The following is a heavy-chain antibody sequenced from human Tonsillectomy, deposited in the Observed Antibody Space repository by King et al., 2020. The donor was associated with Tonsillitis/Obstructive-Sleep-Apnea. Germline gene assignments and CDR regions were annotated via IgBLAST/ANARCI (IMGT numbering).Heavy chain of an antibody. CDR1: GGSISSGGYY. D-gene: IGHD2-2*01. CDR3: ARVIVVVPAAMKRAFDI. V-gene: IGHV4-31*03. CDR2: IYYSGST. Sequence: VQLQESGPGLVKPSQTLSLTCTVSGGSISSGGYYWSWIRQHPGKGLEWIGYIYYSGSTYYNPSLTSRVTISVDTSKNQFSLKLSSVTAADTAVYYCARVIVVVPAAMKRAFDIWGQGTMVTVSS. J-gene: IGHJ3*02.